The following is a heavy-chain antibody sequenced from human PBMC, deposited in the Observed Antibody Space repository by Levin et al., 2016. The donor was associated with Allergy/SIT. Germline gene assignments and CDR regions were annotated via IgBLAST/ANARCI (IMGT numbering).Heavy chain of an antibody. CDR1: GGSISSYY. V-gene: IGHV4-59*01. CDR2: IYYSGST. Sequence: SETLSLTCTVSGGSISSYYWSWIRQPPGKGLEWIGYIYYSGSTNYNPSLKSRVTISVDTSKNQFSLKLSSVTAADTAVYYCARASRLGFGLGWFDPWGQGTLVTVSS. CDR3: ARASRLGFGLGWFDP. D-gene: IGHD3-16*01. J-gene: IGHJ5*02.